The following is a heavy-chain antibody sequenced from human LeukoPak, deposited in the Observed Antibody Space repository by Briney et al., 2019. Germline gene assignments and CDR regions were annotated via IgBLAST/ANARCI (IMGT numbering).Heavy chain of an antibody. Sequence: GGALRHSCAASGFTFSSHLMSWGGQAPGKGLEWVANIKQEGSGKYYVDAVKGRFTISRDNAKNSLYLQMNSLRAEDTAVYYCASPMVRGVIIDYWGQGTLVTVSS. CDR2: IKQEGSGK. J-gene: IGHJ4*02. CDR3: ASPMVRGVIIDY. CDR1: GFTFSSHL. V-gene: IGHV3-7*03. D-gene: IGHD3-10*01.